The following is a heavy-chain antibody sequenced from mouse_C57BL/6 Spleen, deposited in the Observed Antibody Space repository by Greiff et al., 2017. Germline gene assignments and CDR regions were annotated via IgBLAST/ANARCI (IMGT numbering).Heavy chain of an antibody. J-gene: IGHJ3*01. V-gene: IGHV1-69*01. D-gene: IGHD1-1*01. Sequence: QVQLQQPGAELVMPGASVKLSCKASGYTFTSYWMHWVKQRPGQGLEWIGEIDPSDSYTNYNQKFKGKSTVTVDKSSSTAYMQLSSLTSEDSAVYCCARRYSVSSQAWFAYWGQGTLVTVSA. CDR2: IDPSDSYT. CDR1: GYTFTSYW. CDR3: ARRYSVSSQAWFAY.